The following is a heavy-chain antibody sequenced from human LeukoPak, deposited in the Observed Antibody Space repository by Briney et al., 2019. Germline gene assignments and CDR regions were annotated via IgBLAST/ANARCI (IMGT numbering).Heavy chain of an antibody. CDR3: AKPGYHLGLVLQWGIFDY. D-gene: IGHD3-16*01. CDR2: ISSSSSYI. V-gene: IGHV3-21*01. J-gene: IGHJ4*02. Sequence: GGSLRLSCAASGFTFSSYGMHWVRQAPGKGLEWVSSISSSSSYIYYADSVKGRFTISRDNAKNSLYLQMNSLRAEDTAVYYCAKPGYHLGLVLQWGIFDYWGQGTLVTVSS. CDR1: GFTFSSYG.